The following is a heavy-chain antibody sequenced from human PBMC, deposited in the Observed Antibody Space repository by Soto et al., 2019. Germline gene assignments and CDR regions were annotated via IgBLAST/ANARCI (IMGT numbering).Heavy chain of an antibody. CDR3: ARCPVPLRLGELSSDFYYYYGMDV. CDR2: IYYSGST. Sequence: QVQLQESGPGLVKPSETLSLTCTVSGGSISSYYWSWIRQPPGKGLEWIGYIYYSGSTNYNPSLNSRVTLSVDTSKNQVSLKLSSVTAADTAVYYCARCPVPLRLGELSSDFYYYYGMDVWGQGTTVTVSS. V-gene: IGHV4-59*01. J-gene: IGHJ6*02. D-gene: IGHD3-16*02. CDR1: GGSISSYY.